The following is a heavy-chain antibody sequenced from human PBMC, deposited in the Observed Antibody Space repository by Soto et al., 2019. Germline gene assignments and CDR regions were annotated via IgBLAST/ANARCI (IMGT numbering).Heavy chain of an antibody. D-gene: IGHD3-10*01. Sequence: ASVKVSCKASGYTFTSYGISWVRQAPGQRLEWMGWISAYNGNTNYAQTQQGRVTITRDTSASTAYMELSSLRSEDTAVYYCARAVARGVKTIYYYYGMDVWGQGTTVTVSS. V-gene: IGHV1-18*01. CDR2: ISAYNGNT. CDR3: ARAVARGVKTIYYYYGMDV. J-gene: IGHJ6*02. CDR1: GYTFTSYG.